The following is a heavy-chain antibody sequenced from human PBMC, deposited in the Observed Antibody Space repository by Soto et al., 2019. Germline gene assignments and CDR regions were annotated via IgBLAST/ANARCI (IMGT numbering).Heavy chain of an antibody. Sequence: SRYAMSWVRQAPGKGLEWIGSIYYSGSTYYNPSLKSRVTISVDTSKNQFSLKLSSVTAADTAVYYCARLSSWYDFCSGFLTSVWGQGTTGTVSS. V-gene: IGHV4-39*01. CDR2: IYYSGST. CDR3: ARLSSWYDFCSGFLTSV. D-gene: IGHD3-3*01. J-gene: IGHJ6*01. CDR1: SRYA.